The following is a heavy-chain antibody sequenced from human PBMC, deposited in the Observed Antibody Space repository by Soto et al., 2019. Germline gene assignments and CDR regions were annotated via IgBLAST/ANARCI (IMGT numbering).Heavy chain of an antibody. V-gene: IGHV1-69*14. J-gene: IGHJ4*02. CDR2: IIPLFGTT. CDR3: ARALGSGYDPGDY. D-gene: IGHD5-12*01. CDR1: GDTFSGYS. Sequence: QVQLVQSGAEVKKPGSSVKVSCKASGDTFSGYSISWVRQAPGQGLEWMGGIIPLFGTTNYAQRFQDRVTITADISTSTAYMELSSLKSEDTAIYYCARALGSGYDPGDYWGQRTLVIVSS.